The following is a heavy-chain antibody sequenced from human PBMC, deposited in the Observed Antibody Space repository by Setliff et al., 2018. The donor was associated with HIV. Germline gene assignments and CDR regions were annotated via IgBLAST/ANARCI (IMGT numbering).Heavy chain of an antibody. Sequence: PGGSLRLSCAVSGFTFTSYGMHWVRQAPGKGLEWVAVIWYDGSYKYYADSVKGRFTISRDNSKSTLYLQMNSLRDGDTALYYCAKNTPSIINYPYYYYMDVWGKGTTVTVSS. J-gene: IGHJ6*03. V-gene: IGHV3-33*06. CDR3: AKNTPSIINYPYYYYMDV. CDR1: GFTFTSYG. D-gene: IGHD1-7*01. CDR2: IWYDGSYK.